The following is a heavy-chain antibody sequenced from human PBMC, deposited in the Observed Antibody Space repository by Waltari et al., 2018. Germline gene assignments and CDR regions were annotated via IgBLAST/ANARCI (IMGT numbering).Heavy chain of an antibody. Sequence: VQLVQSGAEVKKPGAAVKVSCKASGYTFTSYAINWVRQATVQVLEWMGWMNPNSGNTGYAQKFQGRVTMTRNTSISTAYMELSSLRSEDTAVYYCASSRYGSGSYYTRDWGQGTLVTVSS. J-gene: IGHJ4*02. CDR1: GYTFTSYA. CDR3: ASSRYGSGSYYTRD. CDR2: MNPNSGNT. V-gene: IGHV1-8*01. D-gene: IGHD3-10*01.